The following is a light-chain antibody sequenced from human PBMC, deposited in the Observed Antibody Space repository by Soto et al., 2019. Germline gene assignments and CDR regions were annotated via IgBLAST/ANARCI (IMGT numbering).Light chain of an antibody. CDR1: QSVNSNY. CDR3: QQRLNWPPG. J-gene: IGKJ1*01. CDR2: DAS. V-gene: IGKV3-11*01. Sequence: LVFSPSPTTLSVSPGERATLSGRNSQSVNSNYLAWYQQKPGQAPRLLIYDASNRASGVPARFSGSGSGTDFTLTISDLEPADFGLYYCQQRLNWPPGFGQGTKVDIK.